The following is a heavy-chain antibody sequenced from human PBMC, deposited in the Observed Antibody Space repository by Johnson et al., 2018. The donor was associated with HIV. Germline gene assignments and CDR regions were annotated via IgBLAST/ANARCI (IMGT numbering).Heavy chain of an antibody. CDR2: ISYDGSNK. Sequence: QVQLVESGGGLVQPGGSPRLSCAASGFTFSSYAMHWVRQAPGKGLEWVAVISYDGSNKYYADSVKGRFTISRDNSKNTLYLQMNSLIAEDTAVYYCAREGQEFNDAFDIWGQGTMVTVSS. V-gene: IGHV3-30*04. CDR1: GFTFSSYA. CDR3: AREGQEFNDAFDI. D-gene: IGHD3-10*01. J-gene: IGHJ3*02.